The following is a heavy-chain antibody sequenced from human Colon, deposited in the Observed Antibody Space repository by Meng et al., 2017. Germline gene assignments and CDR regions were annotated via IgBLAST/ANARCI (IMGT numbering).Heavy chain of an antibody. CDR2: ISGSGGST. CDR3: ASDYYDSSGYYQSLDY. D-gene: IGHD3-22*01. CDR1: GFTFSSYA. J-gene: IGHJ4*02. V-gene: IGHV3-23*01. Sequence: GESLKISCAASGFTFSSYAMRWVRQAPGKGLEWVSAISGSGGSTYYADSVKGRFTIPRDNSKNTLYRQMNSLRAADKDVYYCASDYYDSSGYYQSLDYWGQGTLVTVSS.